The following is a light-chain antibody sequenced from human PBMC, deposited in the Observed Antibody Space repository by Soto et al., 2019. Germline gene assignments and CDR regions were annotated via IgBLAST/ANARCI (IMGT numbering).Light chain of an antibody. V-gene: IGKV3-15*01. CDR1: QSVRNN. J-gene: IGKJ1*01. CDR3: QQYNSWPQA. CDR2: GAS. Sequence: EIVMTQSPATLSVSPGERATLSCRASQSVRNNLAWYQQRPGQAPRLLIYGASTGATGILDRFCGSGSGTEFTLTISSLQPEDLAVYYCQQYNSWPQAFGQGTKVEVK.